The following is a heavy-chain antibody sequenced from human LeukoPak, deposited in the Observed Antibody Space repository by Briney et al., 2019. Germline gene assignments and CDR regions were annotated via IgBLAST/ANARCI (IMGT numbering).Heavy chain of an antibody. CDR1: GYTFTSYY. D-gene: IGHD4-23*01. CDR3: ARVGKSSRYYYYYYYMDV. CDR2: INPSGGST. Sequence: ASVKVSCKASGYTFTSYYMHWVRQAPGQGLEWMGIINPSGGSTSYAQKFQGRVTMTRDTSTSTVYMELSSLRSEDTAVYYCARVGKSSRYYYYYYYMDVWGKGTTVTASS. J-gene: IGHJ6*03. V-gene: IGHV1-46*01.